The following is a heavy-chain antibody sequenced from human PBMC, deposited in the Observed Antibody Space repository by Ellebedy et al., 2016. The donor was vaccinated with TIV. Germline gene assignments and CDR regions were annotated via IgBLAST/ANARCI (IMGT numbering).Heavy chain of an antibody. CDR3: ARSGDARDSTAYRYFDL. Sequence: GGSLRLXXTASGVTFSSYTMNWVRQAPGKGLEWVSVIWGSGGGADYAESVKGRFTISRDNSKSTLSLQMNSLRAEDTAVYYCARSGDARDSTAYRYFDLWGRGTLVTVSS. V-gene: IGHV3-23*01. CDR1: GVTFSSYT. J-gene: IGHJ2*01. CDR2: IWGSGGGA. D-gene: IGHD2-21*01.